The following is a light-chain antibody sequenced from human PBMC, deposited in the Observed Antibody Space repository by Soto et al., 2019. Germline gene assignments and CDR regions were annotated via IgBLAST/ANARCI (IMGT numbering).Light chain of an antibody. CDR1: QSVSVW. CDR3: QQYYSYPPYT. J-gene: IGKJ2*01. Sequence: DIQITQSPSTLSASVGDRVTITCRASQSVSVWLAWYQQKPGKAPKLLISDASTLQRGVPSRFSGSGSGTDFTLIISNLQSDDFATYYCQQYYSYPPYTFGQGTKVDIK. V-gene: IGKV1-5*01. CDR2: DAS.